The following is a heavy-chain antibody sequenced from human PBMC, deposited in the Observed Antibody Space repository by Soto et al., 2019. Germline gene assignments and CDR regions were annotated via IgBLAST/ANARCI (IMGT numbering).Heavy chain of an antibody. D-gene: IGHD3-10*01. CDR1: GFIFDNHG. J-gene: IGHJ4*02. V-gene: IGHV3-30*18. Sequence: PGGSLRLSCAASGFIFDNHGMHWVRQAPGKGLEWVAVTSYDGNNKYYADSVKGRFTISRDNSRNTLYLQMNSLRAEDTAVYYCAKDRYYYGSGSSGPRIDYWGQGTLVTVSS. CDR2: TSYDGNNK. CDR3: AKDRYYYGSGSSGPRIDY.